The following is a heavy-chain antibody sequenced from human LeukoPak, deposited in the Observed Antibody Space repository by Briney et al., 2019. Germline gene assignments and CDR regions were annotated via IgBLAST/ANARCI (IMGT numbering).Heavy chain of an antibody. J-gene: IGHJ4*02. V-gene: IGHV3-23*01. CDR1: GFTFSSYA. CDR2: ISGSGGST. D-gene: IGHD1-26*01. Sequence: GGSLRLSCAASGFTFSSYAMSWVRQAPGKGLEWVSAISGSGGSTYYADSVKGRFTISRDNSKNTLYLQMNSLRAEDTAVYYCAKAFASGSEPYYFDYGGQGPLVTVSS. CDR3: AKAFASGSEPYYFDY.